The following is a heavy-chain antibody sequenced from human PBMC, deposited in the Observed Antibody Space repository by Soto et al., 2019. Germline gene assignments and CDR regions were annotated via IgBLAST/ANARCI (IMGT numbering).Heavy chain of an antibody. D-gene: IGHD3-10*01. Sequence: QVKLVESGGGVVQPGRSLRLSCSASGFPFTTYGMHWVREGPGKGLEWVAVISYDGSNTYYADSVKGRFTISRDNSKNTLYLQMNSLRPEDTALYYCVGGQYYFDYRGQGTLVTVS. CDR1: GFPFTTYG. J-gene: IGHJ4*02. CDR3: VGGQYYFDY. V-gene: IGHV3-30*03. CDR2: ISYDGSNT.